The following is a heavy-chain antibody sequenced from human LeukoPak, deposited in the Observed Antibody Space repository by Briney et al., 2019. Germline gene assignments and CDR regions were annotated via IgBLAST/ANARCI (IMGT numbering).Heavy chain of an antibody. D-gene: IGHD3-3*01. V-gene: IGHV3-23*01. CDR1: GFTLSSYA. CDR2: ISGSGGST. J-gene: IGHJ4*02. CDR3: ASTIFGVVIHFDY. Sequence: GGSLRLSCAVSGFTLSSYAMSWVRQAPGKGLEWVSAISGSGGSTYYADSVKGRFTISRDNSKNTLYLQMNSLRAEDTAVYYCASTIFGVVIHFDYWGQGTLVTVSS.